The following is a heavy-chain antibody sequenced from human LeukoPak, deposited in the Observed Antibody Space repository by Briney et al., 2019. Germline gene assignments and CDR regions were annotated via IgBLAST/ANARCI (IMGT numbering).Heavy chain of an antibody. D-gene: IGHD3-22*01. CDR2: ISGSGST. J-gene: IGHJ4*02. V-gene: IGHV3-23*01. CDR3: AKAPYDTSGFSSPNYFDY. Sequence: GGSLRLSCTASGFTFSNFAMNWVRQTPGKGLEWVSVISGSGSTYYADSVRGRFTISRDNSKNTLFLQMNSLRAEDTAVYYCAKAPYDTSGFSSPNYFDYWGQGTLVTVSS. CDR1: GFTFSNFA.